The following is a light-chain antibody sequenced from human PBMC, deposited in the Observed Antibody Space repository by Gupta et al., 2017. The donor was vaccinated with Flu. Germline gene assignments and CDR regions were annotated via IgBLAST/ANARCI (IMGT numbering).Light chain of an antibody. CDR2: RAS. J-gene: IGKJ2*03. Sequence: EIVMTQSPATLSVSPGERATLSCRASQSVSSNLAWYQQKPGQPPRLLIFRASTRAAGIPDRFSGSGYGTDFTLTMRSLQSEDLRVYYCQQVNVWPGYSFGQESKLE. V-gene: IGKV3-15*01. CDR1: QSVSSN. CDR3: QQVNVWPGYS.